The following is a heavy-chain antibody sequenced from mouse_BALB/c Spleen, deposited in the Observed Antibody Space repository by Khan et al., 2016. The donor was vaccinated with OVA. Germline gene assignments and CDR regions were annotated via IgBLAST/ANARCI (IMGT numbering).Heavy chain of an antibody. V-gene: IGHV1S135*01. D-gene: IGHD1-1*01. J-gene: IGHJ3*01. Sequence: IQLVQSGPELMKPGASVKISCKASGYSFSTYYIHWVTRSPGKTLEWIGYIDPFNGGATYNQKFKGKATLTVDKSSSTAYMHLTSLTSEYSAVYYCARHGSTSWFAYWGQGTLVTVSA. CDR1: GYSFSTYY. CDR2: IDPFNGGA. CDR3: ARHGSTSWFAY.